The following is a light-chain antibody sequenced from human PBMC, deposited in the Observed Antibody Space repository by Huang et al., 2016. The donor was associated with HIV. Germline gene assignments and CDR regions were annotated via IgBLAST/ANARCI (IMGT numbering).Light chain of an antibody. Sequence: DIAMTQSPDSLAVSLGERATISCVSSQSVLSPSNNRNHLAWYKQKPRQPPKLLIYWASTRESGVPDRFRGSGSATDFTLTIDNLQAEDVALYFCQQYYSIPGFGQGTYVEV. CDR1: QSVLSPSNNRNH. CDR3: QQYYSIPG. CDR2: WAS. J-gene: IGKJ2*03. V-gene: IGKV4-1*01.